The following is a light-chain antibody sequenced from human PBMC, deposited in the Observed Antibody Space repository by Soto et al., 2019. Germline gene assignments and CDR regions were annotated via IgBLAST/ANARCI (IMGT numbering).Light chain of an antibody. CDR2: GAS. Sequence: EIVMTQSPATLSVSPGERATLSCRASQTVSSNLAWYQQTPGQAPRLLIYGASTRATGIPARFSGSGSGTEFTLTISSLQSEHFAVYFCQQYSNWPRTFGQGTKVEIK. CDR3: QQYSNWPRT. J-gene: IGKJ1*01. V-gene: IGKV3-15*01. CDR1: QTVSSN.